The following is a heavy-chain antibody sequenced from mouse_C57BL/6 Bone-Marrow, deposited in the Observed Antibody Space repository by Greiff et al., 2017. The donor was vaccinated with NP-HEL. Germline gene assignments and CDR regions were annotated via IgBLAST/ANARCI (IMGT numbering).Heavy chain of an antibody. V-gene: IGHV1-19*01. D-gene: IGHD2-2*01. CDR1: GYTFTDYY. CDR2: INPYNGGT. J-gene: IGHJ4*01. Sequence: VQLQQSGPVLVKPGASVKMSCKASGYTFTDYYMNWVKQSHGKSLEWIGVINPYNGGTSYNQKFKGKATLTVDKSSSTAYMELNSLTSEDSAVYYCARRSYYYGYPFYAMDYWGQGTSVTVSS. CDR3: ARRSYYYGYPFYAMDY.